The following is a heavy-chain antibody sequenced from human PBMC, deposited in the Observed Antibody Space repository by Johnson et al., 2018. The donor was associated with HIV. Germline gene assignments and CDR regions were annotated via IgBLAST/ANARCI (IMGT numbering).Heavy chain of an antibody. V-gene: IGHV3-66*03. D-gene: IGHD5-12*01. CDR1: GFIVSSNC. Sequence: EVQLVESGGGLIQPGGSLRLSCAASGFIVSSNCMTWVRQAPGKGLEWVSVIYSGGSTYYVDSVKGRFTISRDNSKNTLYLQMGSLRVEDMAVYYCARSDVDIVATILFEIWGQGTMVTVSS. J-gene: IGHJ3*02. CDR3: ARSDVDIVATILFEI. CDR2: IYSGGST.